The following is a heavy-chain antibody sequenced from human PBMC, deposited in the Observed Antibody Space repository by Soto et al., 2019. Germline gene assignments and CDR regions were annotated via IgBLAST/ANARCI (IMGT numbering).Heavy chain of an antibody. Sequence: SETLSLTCAVFGASVSSGDYTWSRIRQPPGKGLEWIGFLYYSGSTHYNPSLKSRLSISVDTSKNQLSLKMSFVTAADTAVYYCARAGSGSYQYYYYGMDVWGQGTTVTVSS. J-gene: IGHJ6*02. CDR3: ARAGSGSYQYYYYGMDV. D-gene: IGHD3-10*01. CDR1: GASVSSGDYT. V-gene: IGHV4-30-2*01. CDR2: LYYSGST.